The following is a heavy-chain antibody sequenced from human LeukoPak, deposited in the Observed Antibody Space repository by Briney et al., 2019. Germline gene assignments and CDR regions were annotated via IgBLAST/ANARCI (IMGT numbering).Heavy chain of an antibody. Sequence: GGSLRLSCAASGFTFSSYSMNWVRQAPGKGLEWVSSISSSSSYIYYADSVKGRFTISRDNAKNSLYLQMNSLRAEDTAVYYCARDWDIVVVPAAIGDYYYGMDVWGQGITVTVSS. CDR1: GFTFSSYS. D-gene: IGHD2-2*02. J-gene: IGHJ6*02. V-gene: IGHV3-21*01. CDR3: ARDWDIVVVPAAIGDYYYGMDV. CDR2: ISSSSSYI.